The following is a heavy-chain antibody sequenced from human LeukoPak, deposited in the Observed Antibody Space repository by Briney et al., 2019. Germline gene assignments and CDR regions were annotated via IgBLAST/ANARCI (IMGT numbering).Heavy chain of an antibody. CDR2: ISSSSSTI. J-gene: IGHJ4*02. D-gene: IGHD3-10*01. Sequence: GGSLRLSCAASGFTFSSYGMTWVRQAPGKGLEWVSYISSSSSTIYYADSVKGRFTISRDNAKNSLYLQMNSLRAEDTAVYYCARPLGGAFDYWGQGTLVTVSS. CDR1: GFTFSSYG. CDR3: ARPLGGAFDY. V-gene: IGHV3-48*04.